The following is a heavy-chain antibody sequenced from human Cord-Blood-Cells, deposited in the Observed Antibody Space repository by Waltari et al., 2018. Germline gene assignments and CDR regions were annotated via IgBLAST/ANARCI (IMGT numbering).Heavy chain of an antibody. Sequence: YGISWVRQAPGQGLEWMGWISAYNGNTNYAQKLQGRVTMTTDTSTSTAYMELRSLRSDDTAVYYCARESLTGDAFDIWGQGTMATVSS. CDR1: YG. J-gene: IGHJ3*02. CDR2: ISAYNGNT. V-gene: IGHV1-18*04. CDR3: ARESLTGDAFDI. D-gene: IGHD7-27*01.